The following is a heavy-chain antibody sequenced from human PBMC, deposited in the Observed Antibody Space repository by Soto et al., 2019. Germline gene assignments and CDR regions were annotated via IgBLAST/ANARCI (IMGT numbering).Heavy chain of an antibody. J-gene: IGHJ4*02. V-gene: IGHV4-31*03. CDR1: GGSISSGGYY. Sequence: SETLSLTCTVSGGSISSGGYYWSWIRQHPGKGLEWIGYIYYSGSTYYNPSLKSRVTISVDTSKNQFSLKLSSVTAADTAVYYCARGSDSSSSIYFDYWGQGTLVTVSS. D-gene: IGHD6-6*01. CDR3: ARGSDSSSSIYFDY. CDR2: IYYSGST.